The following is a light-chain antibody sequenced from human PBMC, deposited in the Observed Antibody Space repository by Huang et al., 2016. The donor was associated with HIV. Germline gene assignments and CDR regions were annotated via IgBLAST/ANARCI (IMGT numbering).Light chain of an antibody. CDR2: GSS. Sequence: EIVMTQSPATLSLSPGEKAILFCRASQSVSSNLAWYQQKPGQSPRLLISGSSSRATGVQPRLSGSGSGTEFALTISSLQSEDFVVYYCQQYNNWPGFTFGPGTKVDVK. CDR3: QQYNNWPGFT. J-gene: IGKJ3*01. V-gene: IGKV3-15*01. CDR1: QSVSSN.